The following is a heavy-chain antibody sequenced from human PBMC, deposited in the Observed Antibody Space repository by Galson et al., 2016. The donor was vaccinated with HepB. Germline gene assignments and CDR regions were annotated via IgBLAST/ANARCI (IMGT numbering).Heavy chain of an antibody. CDR1: GYRFRNYW. Sequence: QSGAEVKKPGESLRISCEGSGYRFRNYWINWVRQMPGKGLEWMATIDPTDSYTKYNPSFQGHVTISTDKSKATAYLQWSALKASDTAKYYCAGRGDSGDYVGGMDVWGQGTLVTVSS. CDR2: IDPTDSYT. CDR3: AGRGDSGDYVGGMDV. D-gene: IGHD4-17*01. V-gene: IGHV5-10-1*01. J-gene: IGHJ4*02.